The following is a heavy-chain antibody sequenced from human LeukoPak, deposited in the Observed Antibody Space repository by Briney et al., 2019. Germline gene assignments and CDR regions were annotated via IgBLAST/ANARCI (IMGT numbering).Heavy chain of an antibody. D-gene: IGHD3-22*01. CDR2: ITSSSSTI. CDR1: GFIVSSYS. CDR3: ARDPIGDYYDSSGYFDY. V-gene: IGHV3-48*01. Sequence: PGGSLRLSCAASGFIVSSYSMNWVRQAPEKGLEWGSYITSSSSTIYYADSVKGRFTISRDNAKNSLYLQMNSLRAEDTAVYYCARDPIGDYYDSSGYFDYWGQGTLVTVSS. J-gene: IGHJ4*02.